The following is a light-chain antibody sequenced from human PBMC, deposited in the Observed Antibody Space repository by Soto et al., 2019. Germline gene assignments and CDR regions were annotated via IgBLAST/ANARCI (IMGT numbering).Light chain of an antibody. CDR2: RES. J-gene: IGKJ1*01. CDR3: QKYDSAPWT. V-gene: IGKV1-27*01. CDR1: QGISDY. Sequence: DIQMTQSPSSLPASIGDRVTITCRASQGISDYLAWYQQKPGKVPKLLIYRESTLQSGVPSRFSGSGSGTDFTLTISSLQPEDVATYYCQKYDSAPWTFGQGTKVEIK.